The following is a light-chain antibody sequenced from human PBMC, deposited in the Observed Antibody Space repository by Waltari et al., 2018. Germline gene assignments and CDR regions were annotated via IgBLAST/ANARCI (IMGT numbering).Light chain of an antibody. CDR2: DVT. Sequence: SALTQPRSVSGSPGQSVTIPCTGTTNDLGSYNYVSWYQQHPGKAPKLIILDVTKRPSGVPDRLSGYKSGNTASLTISGLRAEDEAEYYCCSYAGSYTWVFGGGTKLTVV. J-gene: IGLJ3*02. V-gene: IGLV2-11*01. CDR3: CSYAGSYTWV. CDR1: TNDLGSYNY.